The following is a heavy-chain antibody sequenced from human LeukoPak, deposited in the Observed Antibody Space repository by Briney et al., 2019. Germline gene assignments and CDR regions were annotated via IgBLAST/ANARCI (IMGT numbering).Heavy chain of an antibody. CDR2: IYYSGST. J-gene: IGHJ4*02. D-gene: IGHD5-18*01. CDR3: AREGDTAMGFDY. CDR1: GGSVSSGSYY. V-gene: IGHV4-61*01. Sequence: PSETLSLTCTVYGGSVSSGSYYWSWIRQPPGKGLEWIGYIYYSGSTNYNPSLKSRVTISVDTSKNQFSLKLSSVTAADTAVYYCAREGDTAMGFDYWGQGTLVTVSS.